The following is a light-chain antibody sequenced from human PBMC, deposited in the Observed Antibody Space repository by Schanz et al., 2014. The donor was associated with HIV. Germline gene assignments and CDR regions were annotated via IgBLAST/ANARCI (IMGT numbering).Light chain of an antibody. CDR3: QQHHSFPLT. V-gene: IGKV1-39*01. CDR2: AAS. CDR1: QSISSY. J-gene: IGKJ4*01. Sequence: DIQMTQSPSSLSASVGDRVTITCRASQSISSYLNWYQQKPGKAPKLLIYAASTLQSGVPSRFNGSGSGTDFTLSISCLQSEDFATYYCQQHHSFPLTFGGGTKVEIK.